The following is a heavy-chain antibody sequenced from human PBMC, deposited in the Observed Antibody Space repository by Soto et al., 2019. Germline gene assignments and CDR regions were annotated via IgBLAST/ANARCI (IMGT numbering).Heavy chain of an antibody. CDR2: IYHTGTT. Sequence: LSLTCSVSGGSISSIDYFWSWIRQPPGKGLEWIGFIYHTGTTYYNPSLRSRVTISIDTSKSQFSMKLNSVTAADTAVYYCARVVAAMQNWLDHWGQGTLVTVSS. CDR3: ARVVAAMQNWLDH. CDR1: GGSISSIDYF. J-gene: IGHJ5*02. D-gene: IGHD2-15*01. V-gene: IGHV4-30-4*01.